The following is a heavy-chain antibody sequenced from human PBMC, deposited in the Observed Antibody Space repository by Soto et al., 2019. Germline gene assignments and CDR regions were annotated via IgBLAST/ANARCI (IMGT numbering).Heavy chain of an antibody. CDR3: ARDLVDDYGDSRDAFDI. CDR1: GFTFSSYS. Sequence: GGSLRLSCAASGFTFSSYSMNWVRQAPGKGLEWVSSISSSSSYIYYADPVKGRFTISRDNAKNSLYLQMNSLRAEDTAVYYCARDLVDDYGDSRDAFDIWGQGTMVTVSS. D-gene: IGHD4-17*01. CDR2: ISSSSSYI. J-gene: IGHJ3*02. V-gene: IGHV3-21*01.